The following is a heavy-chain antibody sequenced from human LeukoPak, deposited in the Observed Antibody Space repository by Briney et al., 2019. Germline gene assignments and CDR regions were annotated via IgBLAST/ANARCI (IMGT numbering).Heavy chain of an antibody. V-gene: IGHV4-39*07. CDR1: GVSISSDAYY. J-gene: IGHJ4*02. CDR2: IYYSGST. Sequence: SETLSLTCSVSGVSISSDAYYWGWIRQPPGKGLEWIGSIYYSGSTYYNPSLKSRVTISVDTSKNQFSLKLSSVTAADTAVYYCARGPSVLLWFGELLPFDYWGQGTLVTVSS. CDR3: ARGPSVLLWFGELLPFDY. D-gene: IGHD3-10*01.